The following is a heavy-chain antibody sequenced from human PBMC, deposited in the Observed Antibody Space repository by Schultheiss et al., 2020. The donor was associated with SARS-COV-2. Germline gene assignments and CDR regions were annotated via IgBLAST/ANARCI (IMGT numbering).Heavy chain of an antibody. V-gene: IGHV3-11*01. CDR2: ISSSGSTI. J-gene: IGHJ4*02. Sequence: GESLKISCAASGFTFSDYYMSWIRQAPGKGLEWVSYISSSGSTIYYADSVKGRFTISRDNAKNSLYLQMNSLRAEDTAVYYCAKDSLVGLRDYWGQGTLVTVSS. CDR1: GFTFSDYY. CDR3: AKDSLVGLRDY. D-gene: IGHD1-26*01.